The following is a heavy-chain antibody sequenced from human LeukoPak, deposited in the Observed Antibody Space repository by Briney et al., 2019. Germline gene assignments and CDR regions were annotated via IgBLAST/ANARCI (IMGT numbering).Heavy chain of an antibody. CDR3: ASLAIVVVPAAQDDY. V-gene: IGHV4-34*01. D-gene: IGHD2-2*01. Sequence: KPSETLSLTCAVYGGSFSGYYWSWIRQPPGKGLEWIGEINHSGSTNYNPSLKSRVTISVDTSKNQFSLKLSSVTAADTAVYYCASLAIVVVPAAQDDYWGQGTLVTVSS. J-gene: IGHJ4*02. CDR2: INHSGST. CDR1: GGSFSGYY.